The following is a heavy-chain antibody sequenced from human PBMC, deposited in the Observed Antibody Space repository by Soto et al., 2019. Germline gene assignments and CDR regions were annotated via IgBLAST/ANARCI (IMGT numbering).Heavy chain of an antibody. J-gene: IGHJ4*02. CDR3: AKTAKVRGVIITYFDY. D-gene: IGHD3-10*01. Sequence: GGSLRLSCAASGFTFSSYAMSWVRQAPGKGLEWVSAISGSGGSTYYADSVKGRFTISRDNSKNTLYLQMNSLRAEDTAVYYCAKTAKVRGVIITYFDYWGRGTLVTVSS. V-gene: IGHV3-23*01. CDR2: ISGSGGST. CDR1: GFTFSSYA.